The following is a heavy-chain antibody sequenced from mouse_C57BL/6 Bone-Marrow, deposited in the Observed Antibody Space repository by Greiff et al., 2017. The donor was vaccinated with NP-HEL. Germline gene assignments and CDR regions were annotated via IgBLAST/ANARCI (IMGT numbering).Heavy chain of an antibody. CDR3: ATRGFAY. V-gene: IGHV5-4*01. CDR2: ISDGGSYT. CDR1: GFTFSSYA. J-gene: IGHJ3*01. Sequence: EVHLVESGGGLVKPGGSLKLSCAASGFTFSSYAMSWVRQTPEKRLEWVATISDGGSYTYYPDNVKGRFTISRDNAKNNLYLQMSHLKSEDTAMYYCATRGFAYWGQGTLVTVSA.